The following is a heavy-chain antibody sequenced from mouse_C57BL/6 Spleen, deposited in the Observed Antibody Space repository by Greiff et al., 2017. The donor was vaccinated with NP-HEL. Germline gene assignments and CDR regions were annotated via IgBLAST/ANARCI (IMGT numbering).Heavy chain of an antibody. Sequence: DVMLVESGGGLVQPKGSLKLSCAASGFSFNTYAMNWVRQAPGKGLEWVARIRSKSNNYATYYADSVKDRFTISRDDSESMLYLQMNNLKTEDTAMYYCVRPNWDGDYFDYWGQGTTLTVSS. CDR1: GFSFNTYA. J-gene: IGHJ2*01. CDR3: VRPNWDGDYFDY. D-gene: IGHD4-1*01. V-gene: IGHV10-1*01. CDR2: IRSKSNNYAT.